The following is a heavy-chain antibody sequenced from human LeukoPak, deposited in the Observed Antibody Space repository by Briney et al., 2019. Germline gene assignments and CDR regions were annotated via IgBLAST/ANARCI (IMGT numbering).Heavy chain of an antibody. Sequence: PGGSLRLSCAASGFTFSTYAMNWVRQAPGKGLEWVSEITGSDGSTYYPDSVKGRFTISRDNSKNTLYLQMNSLRAEDTAVYYCAKGSGYRYGYDYYYYMDVWGKGTTVTVSS. J-gene: IGHJ6*03. D-gene: IGHD5-18*01. CDR1: GFTFSTYA. CDR3: AKGSGYRYGYDYYYYMDV. V-gene: IGHV3-23*01. CDR2: ITGSDGST.